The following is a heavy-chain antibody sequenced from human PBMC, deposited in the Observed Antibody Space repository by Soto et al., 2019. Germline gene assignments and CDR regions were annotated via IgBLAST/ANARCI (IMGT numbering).Heavy chain of an antibody. CDR2: VSYDGNNE. J-gene: IGHJ4*02. V-gene: IGHV3-30*18. D-gene: IGHD3-3*01. CDR1: GFTFSSYG. CDR3: AKTITTPAVSSYSRDSTGRGALIDY. Sequence: QVQLVESGGGVVQPGRSLRLSCAASGFTFSSYGMHWVRQAPGKGLEWVAVVSYDGNNEYYADSVKDRFTISGDNSKNTLYLQMNSLRAEDTAMYYCAKTITTPAVSSYSRDSTGRGALIDYWGQGTLVIVSS.